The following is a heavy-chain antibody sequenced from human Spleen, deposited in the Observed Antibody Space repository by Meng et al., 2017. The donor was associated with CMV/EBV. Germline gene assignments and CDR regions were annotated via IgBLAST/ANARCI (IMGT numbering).Heavy chain of an antibody. V-gene: IGHV1-2*02. CDR3: ARGRFCSTASCYVLFDL. J-gene: IGHJ4*02. Sequence: YTFTDHYMYWVRQAPGQGLEWMGWISPRSGATKYAQRFQGRITMTRDTSISTAYMELSSLKSDDTAVYYCARGRFCSTASCYVLFDLWGQGALVTVSS. D-gene: IGHD2-2*01. CDR1: YTFTDHY. CDR2: ISPRSGAT.